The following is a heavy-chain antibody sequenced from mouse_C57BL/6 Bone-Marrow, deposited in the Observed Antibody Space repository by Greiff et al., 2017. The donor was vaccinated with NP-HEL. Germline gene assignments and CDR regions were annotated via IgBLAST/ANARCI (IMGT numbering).Heavy chain of an antibody. CDR2: ISDGGSYT. CDR3: ARDPFYYGSPFAY. V-gene: IGHV5-4*01. D-gene: IGHD1-1*01. Sequence: EVKLVESGGGLVKPGGSLKLSCAASGFTFSSYAMSWVRQTPEKRLEWVATISDGGSYTYYPDNVKGRFTISRDNAKNNLYLQMSHLKSEDTAMYYCARDPFYYGSPFAYWGQGTLVTVSA. CDR1: GFTFSSYA. J-gene: IGHJ3*01.